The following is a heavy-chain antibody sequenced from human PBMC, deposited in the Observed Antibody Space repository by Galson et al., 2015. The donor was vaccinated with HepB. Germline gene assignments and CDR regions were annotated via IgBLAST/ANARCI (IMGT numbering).Heavy chain of an antibody. D-gene: IGHD6-19*01. V-gene: IGHV3-21*01. CDR2: ISSRSTYI. CDR1: GFIFNTHA. J-gene: IGHJ4*02. Sequence: SLRLSCAASGFIFNTHAFNWVRQAPGKGLEWVSSISSRSTYIYYANSVKDRFTVSRDNARRSLYLQMNSLTAEDTAVYYCAREGEVAGPTGCLDFWGQGTLVTVSS. CDR3: AREGEVAGPTGCLDF.